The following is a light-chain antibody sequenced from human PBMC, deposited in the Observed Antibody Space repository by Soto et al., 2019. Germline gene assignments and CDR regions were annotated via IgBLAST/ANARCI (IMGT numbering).Light chain of an antibody. J-gene: IGLJ2*01. CDR1: NSDIGGYNY. V-gene: IGLV2-14*03. CDR2: DVS. Sequence: QSALTQPASVSGSPGQSITISCTGTNSDIGGYNYVSWYQQHPGKAPKLMIYDVSNRPSGVSYRFSVSKSGNTASLTISGLQAEDEADDYCSSYTSRSTLGVFGGGTKLTVL. CDR3: SSYTSRSTLGV.